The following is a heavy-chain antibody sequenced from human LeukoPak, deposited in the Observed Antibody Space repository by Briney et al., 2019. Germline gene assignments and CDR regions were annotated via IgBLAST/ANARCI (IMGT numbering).Heavy chain of an antibody. V-gene: IGHV3-74*01. Sequence: PGRSLRLSCAASGFSVSTYAMHWVRQAPGEGLVWVSRIKSDGSVTWYADSVKGRFTISRDNAKNMLYLQMNSLRDEDTAVYFCARDHDAVGTTIDHWGQGTLVTVSS. D-gene: IGHD1-14*01. CDR3: ARDHDAVGTTIDH. CDR1: GFSVSTYA. CDR2: IKSDGSVT. J-gene: IGHJ4*02.